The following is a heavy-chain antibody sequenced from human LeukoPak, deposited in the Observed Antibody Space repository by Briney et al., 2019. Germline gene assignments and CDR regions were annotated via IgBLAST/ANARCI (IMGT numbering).Heavy chain of an antibody. V-gene: IGHV4-4*07. CDR2: IYTSGST. D-gene: IGHD3-10*01. CDR1: GGSISSYY. Sequence: SETLSLTCTVSGGSISSYYWSWIRQPAGKGLEWIGRIYTSGSTNYNPSLKSRVTMSVDTSKNQFSLKLSSVTAADTAVYYCARLAGSGSYYKDPPTFDYWGQGTLVTVSS. CDR3: ARLAGSGSYYKDPPTFDY. J-gene: IGHJ4*02.